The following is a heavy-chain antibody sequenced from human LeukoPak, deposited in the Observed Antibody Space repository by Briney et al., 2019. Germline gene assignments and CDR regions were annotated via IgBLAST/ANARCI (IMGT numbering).Heavy chain of an antibody. CDR3: ATTHHGSSFDY. J-gene: IGHJ4*02. Sequence: ASVKVSCKASGYTFTSYGISWVRQAPGQGLKWMGWISAYNGNTNYAQKLQGRVTMTTDTSTSTAYMELSSLRSEDTAVYYCATTHHGSSFDYWGQGTLVTVSS. V-gene: IGHV1-18*01. CDR2: ISAYNGNT. CDR1: GYTFTSYG. D-gene: IGHD1-26*01.